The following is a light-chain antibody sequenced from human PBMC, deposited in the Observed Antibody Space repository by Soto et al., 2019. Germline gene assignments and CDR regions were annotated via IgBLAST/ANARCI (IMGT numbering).Light chain of an antibody. J-gene: IGKJ4*01. CDR3: KQYSVWPLVT. Sequence: EIVMTQSPATLSVSPGERATLSCRASQSVGTYLAWYQHKPGQTPRLLIFGASTRATGIPARFSGSGSGSEFTLTISSLQSEDFALYSCKQYSVWPLVTFGGGTKVEIK. CDR1: QSVGTY. CDR2: GAS. V-gene: IGKV3-15*01.